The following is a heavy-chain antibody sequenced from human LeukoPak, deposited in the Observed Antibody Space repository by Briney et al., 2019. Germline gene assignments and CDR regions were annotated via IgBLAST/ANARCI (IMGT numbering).Heavy chain of an antibody. V-gene: IGHV3-48*03. CDR3: ARESSSWPQPFDY. CDR2: ITDSGSPM. D-gene: IGHD6-13*01. J-gene: IGHJ4*02. Sequence: GGSLILSCAASGFTFSSYEMNWVRQAPGKGLEWVSYITDSGSPMYYGDSVKGRFTISRENAKNSLFLRMNSLRAEDTAVYYCARESSSWPQPFDYWGQGTLVTVSS. CDR1: GFTFSSYE.